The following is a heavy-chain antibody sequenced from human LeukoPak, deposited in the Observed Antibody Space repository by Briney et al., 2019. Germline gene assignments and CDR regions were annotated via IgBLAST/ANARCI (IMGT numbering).Heavy chain of an antibody. CDR3: ARGNEWAFDY. J-gene: IGHJ4*02. CDR1: GFTFSSYW. CDR2: INTDGSST. D-gene: IGHD1-26*01. V-gene: IGHV3-74*01. Sequence: PGGSLRLSCAAAGFTFSSYWMHWVRQASGKGLVWVSRINTDGSSTIYADSVKGRFTISRDNAKNTLYLQMNSLRADDTAVYACARGNEWAFDYWAQGTLVTVSS.